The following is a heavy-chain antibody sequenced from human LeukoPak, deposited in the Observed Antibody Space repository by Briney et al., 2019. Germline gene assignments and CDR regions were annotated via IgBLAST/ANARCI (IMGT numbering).Heavy chain of an antibody. CDR2: VSYDGRHT. J-gene: IGHJ4*02. D-gene: IGHD6-19*01. CDR3: AGGTASQWLVPRAGLFF. Sequence: GGSLRLSCEASGFTIGSYYMYWVRQAPGKGLECVAGVSYDGRHTYYADSVKGQFTISRDNSEKTLFLQMNSLRGDDTAVYYCAGGTASQWLVPRAGLFFWGQGIQVSVSS. V-gene: IGHV3-30*03. CDR1: GFTIGSYY.